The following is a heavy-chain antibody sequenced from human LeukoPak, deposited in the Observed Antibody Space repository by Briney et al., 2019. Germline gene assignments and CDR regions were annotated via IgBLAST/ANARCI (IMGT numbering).Heavy chain of an antibody. CDR2: IRSKANSYAT. D-gene: IGHD3-22*01. Sequence: GGSLTLSCAASGFTFSGSAMHWVRQASGKGLEWVGRIRSKANSYATAYAASVKGRFTISRDDSKNTAYLQMNSLKTEDTAVYYCTSTYYYDSSGYYVFDYWGQGTLVTVSS. J-gene: IGHJ4*02. V-gene: IGHV3-73*01. CDR1: GFTFSGSA. CDR3: TSTYYYDSSGYYVFDY.